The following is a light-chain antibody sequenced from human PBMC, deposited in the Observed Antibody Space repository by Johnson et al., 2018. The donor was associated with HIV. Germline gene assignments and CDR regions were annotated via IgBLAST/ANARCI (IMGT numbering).Light chain of an antibody. J-gene: IGLJ1*01. V-gene: IGLV1-44*01. CDR2: SNN. CDR1: SSNIGSNT. CDR3: AAWDDSLNGPV. Sequence: QFVLTQPPSASGTPGQSVTISCSGSSSNIGSNTVNWYQQLPGTAPKLLIYSNNQRPSGVPDRFSGPKSGTSASLAISGLQSEDEADYYCAAWDDSLNGPVFGTGTKVTVL.